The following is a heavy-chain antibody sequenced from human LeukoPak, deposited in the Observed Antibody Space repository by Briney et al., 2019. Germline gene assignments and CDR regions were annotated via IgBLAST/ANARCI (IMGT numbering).Heavy chain of an antibody. J-gene: IGHJ4*02. CDR2: ISNTGSAM. V-gene: IGHV3-11*04. CDR1: GFTFSDYY. Sequence: GGSLRLSCAASGFTFSDYYMNWIRQAPGRGLEWLSYISNTGSAMYYADSVKGRFTISRDNAKNSLYLQMNSLTAEDTAVYYCGGDSSGYYYMVDYWGQGTLVTVSS. D-gene: IGHD3-22*01. CDR3: GGDSSGYYYMVDY.